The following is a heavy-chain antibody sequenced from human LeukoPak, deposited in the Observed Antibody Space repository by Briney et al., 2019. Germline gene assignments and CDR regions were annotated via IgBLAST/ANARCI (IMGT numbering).Heavy chain of an antibody. J-gene: IGHJ4*02. V-gene: IGHV3-9*01. Sequence: GGSLRLSCAASGFTFDDYAMHWVRQAPGKGLEWVSGISWNSGSIGYADSVKGRFTISRDNAKNSLYLQMNSLRAEDTAVYYCAKDLSYWGQGTLVTVSS. CDR2: ISWNSGSI. CDR1: GFTFDDYA. CDR3: AKDLSY.